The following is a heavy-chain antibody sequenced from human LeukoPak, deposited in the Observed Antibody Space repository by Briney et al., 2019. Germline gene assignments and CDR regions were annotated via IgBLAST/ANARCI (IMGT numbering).Heavy chain of an antibody. CDR2: INPSGGST. CDR1: GCTLTSYD. V-gene: IGHV1-46*01. J-gene: IGHJ4*02. CDR3: AREIGPRQPHLWGAAFDL. Sequence: ASVKVSCKASGCTLTSYDINWVRQAPGQGLEWMGIINPSGGSTSYAQKFQGRVTMTRDTSTSTVYMDLSSLRSDDTAVYYCAREIGPRQPHLWGAAFDLWGQGTLVTVSS. D-gene: IGHD5-18*01.